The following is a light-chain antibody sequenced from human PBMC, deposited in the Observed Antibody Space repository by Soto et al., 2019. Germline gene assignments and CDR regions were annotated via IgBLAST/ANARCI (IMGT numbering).Light chain of an antibody. Sequence: IQLTQSPSSLSASVGDRVTITCRASQGISSFLAWYQQKPGKAPKLLIYGASTLQSGVPSRVSGSGSGTDFTLTIGSLQPEDFATYYCQQLNSFPIPFGPGTKVDIK. CDR2: GAS. V-gene: IGKV1-9*01. CDR3: QQLNSFPIP. CDR1: QGISSF. J-gene: IGKJ3*01.